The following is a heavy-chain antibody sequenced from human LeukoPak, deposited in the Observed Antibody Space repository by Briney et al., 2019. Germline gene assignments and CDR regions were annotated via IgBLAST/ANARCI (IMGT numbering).Heavy chain of an antibody. J-gene: IGHJ4*02. V-gene: IGHV2-70*11. D-gene: IGHD5-24*01. CDR3: ARMRGDGYNRRPFDY. Sequence: SGPTLVNPTQTLTLTCTFSGFSLTTSGMCVSWIRQPPGKALEWLARIDWDDDKYYSTSLKTRLTISKDTSKNQVVLTMTNMDPVDTATYYCARMRGDGYNRRPFDYWGQGTLVTVSS. CDR2: IDWDDDK. CDR1: GFSLTTSGMC.